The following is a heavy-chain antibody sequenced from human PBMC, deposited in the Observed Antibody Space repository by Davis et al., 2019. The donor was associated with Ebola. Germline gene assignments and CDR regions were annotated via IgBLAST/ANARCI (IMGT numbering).Heavy chain of an antibody. D-gene: IGHD3/OR15-3a*01. CDR3: ATDFWTHV. Sequence: MPSETLSLTCTVSGGSISSTTHFWGWIRQPPGKGLEWIGGIPNTGSTYYNPSLESRVTISVDTSKNQFSLKLTSLTAADTAVYYCATDFWTHVWGQGTTVTVSS. CDR1: GGSISSTTHF. J-gene: IGHJ6*02. CDR2: IPNTGST. V-gene: IGHV4-39*02.